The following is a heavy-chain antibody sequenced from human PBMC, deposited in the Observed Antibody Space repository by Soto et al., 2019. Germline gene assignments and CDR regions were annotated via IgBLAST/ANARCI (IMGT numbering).Heavy chain of an antibody. CDR3: ARGGNKENDY. J-gene: IGHJ4*02. CDR1: GFTFSSYA. V-gene: IGHV3-23*01. Sequence: GGSLRLSCAASGFTFSSYAMSWVRQAPGKGLEWVSGISGSGDSTYYADSVKGRFTISRDNSKNTLYLQMNSLRAEDTAVYYCARGGNKENDYWGQGTLVTVSS. CDR2: ISGSGDST. D-gene: IGHD3-16*01.